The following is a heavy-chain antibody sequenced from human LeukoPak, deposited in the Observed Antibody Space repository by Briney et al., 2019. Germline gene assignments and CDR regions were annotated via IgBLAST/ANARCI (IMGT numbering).Heavy chain of an antibody. D-gene: IGHD2-15*01. CDR3: ATDPVGYCSANGCYSVDY. Sequence: GASVKVSCKVSGYTLTELSMHWVRQAPGKGLEWMGGFDPEDGETIYAQKFQGRVTMTEDTSTDTAYMELTSLGADDTAMYYCATDPVGYCSANGCYSVDYWGQGTLVTVSS. CDR2: FDPEDGET. V-gene: IGHV1-24*01. CDR1: GYTLTELS. J-gene: IGHJ4*02.